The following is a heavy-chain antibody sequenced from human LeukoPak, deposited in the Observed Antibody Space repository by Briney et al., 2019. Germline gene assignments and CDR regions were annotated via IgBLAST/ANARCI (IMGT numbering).Heavy chain of an antibody. D-gene: IGHD5-12*01. CDR1: GFTFSSYV. CDR3: AKDPRGGYSGSWYFDY. Sequence: GGSLRLSCSASGFTFSSYVLSWVRQAPGKALEWVSAISGSGESIYYADSVKGRFTISRDNSKDTLYLQMNSLTAEDTAVYYCAKDPRGGYSGSWYFDYWGQGTLVTVFS. CDR2: ISGSGESI. V-gene: IGHV3-23*01. J-gene: IGHJ4*02.